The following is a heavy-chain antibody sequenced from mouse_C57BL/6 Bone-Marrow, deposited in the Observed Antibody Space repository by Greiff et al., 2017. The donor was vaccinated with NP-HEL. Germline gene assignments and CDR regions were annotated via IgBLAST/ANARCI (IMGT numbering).Heavy chain of an antibody. D-gene: IGHD1-1*01. V-gene: IGHV1-50*01. CDR2: IDPSDSYT. CDR3: ARPHYYGSSWYFDV. J-gene: IGHJ1*03. Sequence: QVQLQQPGAELVKPGASVKLSCKASGYTFTSYWMQWVKQRPGQGLEWIGEIDPSDSYTNYNQKFKGKATLTVDTSSSTAYMQLSSLTSEDSAVYYCARPHYYGSSWYFDVWGTGTTVTVSS. CDR1: GYTFTSYW.